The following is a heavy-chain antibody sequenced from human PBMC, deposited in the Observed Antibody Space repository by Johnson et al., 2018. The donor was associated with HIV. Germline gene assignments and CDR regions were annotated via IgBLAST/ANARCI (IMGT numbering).Heavy chain of an antibody. CDR2: INSNTDGGTT. Sequence: VQLVESGGGVVQPGRSLRLSCAASGFTFSSYAMHWVSQAPGKGLEWVGRINSNTDGGTTDYDVPVKGRFTISRDDSKTTLYLQMNSLRAEDTAVYYCAKLRWAWGAAFDVWGQGTMVTVSS. D-gene: IGHD4-23*01. CDR3: AKLRWAWGAAFDV. CDR1: GFTFSSYA. V-gene: IGHV3-15*07. J-gene: IGHJ3*01.